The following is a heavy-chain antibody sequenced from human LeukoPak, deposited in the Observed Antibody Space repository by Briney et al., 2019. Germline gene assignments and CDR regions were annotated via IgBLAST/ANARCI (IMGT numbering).Heavy chain of an antibody. CDR3: ARGFYGGYYYYYYMDV. V-gene: IGHV5-51*01. CDR1: GYSFTSYW. CDR2: IYPGDSDT. Sequence: GESLRISCKGSGYSFTSYWIGWVRQMPGKGLEWMGIIYPGDSDTRYSPSFQGQVTISADRSISTAYLQWSSLKASDTAMYYCARGFYGGYYYYYYMDVWGKGTTVTVSS. D-gene: IGHD4/OR15-4a*01. J-gene: IGHJ6*03.